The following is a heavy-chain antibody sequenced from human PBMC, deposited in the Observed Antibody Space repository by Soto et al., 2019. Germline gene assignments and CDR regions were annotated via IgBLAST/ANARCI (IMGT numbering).Heavy chain of an antibody. D-gene: IGHD3-10*01. CDR1: GGSISSYY. CDR3: ARRLVRGVIDY. V-gene: IGHV4-59*08. Sequence: QVQLQESGPGLVKPSETVSLTCTVSGGSISSYYWSWIRQPPGKGLEWIGYIHYSGSTKYDPSLKSRVTISVDTSKTHFSLKLSSVTAADTAVYYCARRLVRGVIDYWGQGTLVTVSS. J-gene: IGHJ4*02. CDR2: IHYSGST.